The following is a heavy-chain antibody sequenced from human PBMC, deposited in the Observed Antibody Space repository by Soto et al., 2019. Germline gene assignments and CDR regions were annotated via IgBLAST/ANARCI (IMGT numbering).Heavy chain of an antibody. V-gene: IGHV3-73*02. J-gene: IGHJ4*02. Sequence: EVQLVESGGGLVQPGGSLKLSCVVSGFTFRGPAMHWVRQASGKGLEWVGRIRSKANNYATAYDASVKGRFTISRDDSKNTAYLQMNSLKTEDTAVYYCTSLYASGSPWGQGTLVTVSS. CDR1: GFTFRGPA. CDR2: IRSKANNYAT. CDR3: TSLYASGSP. D-gene: IGHD3-10*01.